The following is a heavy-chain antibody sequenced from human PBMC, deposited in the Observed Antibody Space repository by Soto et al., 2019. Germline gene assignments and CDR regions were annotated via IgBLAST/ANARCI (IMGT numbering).Heavy chain of an antibody. V-gene: IGHV3-30*03. J-gene: IGHJ5*02. CDR1: GFTFSSYG. Sequence: GGSLRLSCAASGFTFSSYGMHWVRQAPGKGLEWVAVISYDGSNKYYADSVKGRFTISRDNSKNTLYLQMNSLRAEDTAVYYCARGRSSGTNWFDPWGQGTLVTVSS. CDR3: ARGRSSGTNWFDP. CDR2: ISYDGSNK. D-gene: IGHD3-10*01.